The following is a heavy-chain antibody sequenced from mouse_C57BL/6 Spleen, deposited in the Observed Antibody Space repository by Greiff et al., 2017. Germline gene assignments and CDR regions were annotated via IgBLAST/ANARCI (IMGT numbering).Heavy chain of an antibody. V-gene: IGHV14-2*01. D-gene: IGHD1-1*01. CDR1: GFNIKDYY. Sequence: VQLQQSGAELVKPGASVKLSCTASGFNIKDYYMHWVKQRTEQGLEWIGRIDPEDGETKYAPKFQGKATITADTSSNTAYLQLSSLTSEDTAVYYCALYYYGSSLAWFAYWGQGTLVTVSA. CDR3: ALYYYGSSLAWFAY. J-gene: IGHJ3*01. CDR2: IDPEDGET.